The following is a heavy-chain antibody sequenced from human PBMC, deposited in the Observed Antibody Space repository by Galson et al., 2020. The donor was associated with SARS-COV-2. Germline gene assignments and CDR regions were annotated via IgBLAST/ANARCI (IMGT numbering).Heavy chain of an antibody. J-gene: IGHJ2*01. Sequence: ASENLSLTCTVSGGSISSGGYYWSWIRQHPGKGLEWIGYIYYSGRTYYNPYLQRRVTLSVDTSQNQFSLKLSSVTAAYTAVYYCARDQVLRYFDWLQYWYFDLLGRDTLFTVSS. V-gene: IGHV4-31*03. CDR1: GGSISSGGYY. CDR3: ARDQVLRYFDWLQYWYFDL. CDR2: IYYSGRT. D-gene: IGHD3-9*01.